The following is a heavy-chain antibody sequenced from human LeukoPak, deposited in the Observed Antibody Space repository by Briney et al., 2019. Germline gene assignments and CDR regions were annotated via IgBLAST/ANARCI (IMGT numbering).Heavy chain of an antibody. V-gene: IGHV5-10-1*01. CDR3: ARPGPGTLSFSSGWLPFDY. CDR1: GYSFTSYW. D-gene: IGHD6-19*01. CDR2: IDPSDSYT. J-gene: IGHJ4*02. Sequence: GESLKISCKGSGYSFTSYWISWGRQMRGKGLEWIGRIDPSDSYTNYSPSFQGHLTISADKSISTAYLQWSSLKASDSAMYYCARPGPGTLSFSSGWLPFDYWGQGTLVTVSS.